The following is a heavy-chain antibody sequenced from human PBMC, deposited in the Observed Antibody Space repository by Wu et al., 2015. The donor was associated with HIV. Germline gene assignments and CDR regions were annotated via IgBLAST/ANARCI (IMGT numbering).Heavy chain of an antibody. CDR3: VGPYTGYAYDTFDV. D-gene: IGHD5-12*01. CDR1: GGTFSSRA. Sequence: QVQLVQSGAEVKKPGSSVKVSCKASGGTFSSRAINWVRQAPGQGLEWMGRIIPIFDRIHYKQKFQGRVFITADEATSTVYMELSSLSSDDTAVYYCVGPYTGYAYDTFDVWGQGTLVTVSS. CDR2: IIPIFDRI. J-gene: IGHJ3*01. V-gene: IGHV1-69*13.